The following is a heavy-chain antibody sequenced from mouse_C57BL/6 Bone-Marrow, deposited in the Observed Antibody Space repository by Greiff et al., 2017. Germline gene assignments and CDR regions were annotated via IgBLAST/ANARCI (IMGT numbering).Heavy chain of an antibody. CDR2: IHPNSGST. CDR1: GYTFTSYW. J-gene: IGHJ1*03. D-gene: IGHD2-4*01. V-gene: IGHV1-64*01. Sequence: VQLQQSGAELVKPGASVKLSCTASGYTFTSYWMHWVKQRPGQGLEWIGMIHPNSGSTNYTAQFKSKATLPVAQSSSTAYMQLSRLTSEDSAVYYCARGGLRGYFDVWGTGTTVTVSS. CDR3: ARGGLRGYFDV.